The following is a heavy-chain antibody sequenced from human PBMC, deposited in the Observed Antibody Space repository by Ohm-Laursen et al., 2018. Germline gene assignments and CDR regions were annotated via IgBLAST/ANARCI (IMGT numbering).Heavy chain of an antibody. J-gene: IGHJ4*02. CDR3: ARVYRYSFDS. CDR1: GFTFSSYE. Sequence: GSLRLSCAATGFTFSSYEMNWVRQAPGKGLEWVSYISNSGSTISYADSVKGRFTISRDNAKNSLYLQINILRAEDTAVYYCARVYRYSFDSWGQGTLVTVSS. CDR2: ISNSGSTI. D-gene: IGHD4-11*01. V-gene: IGHV3-48*03.